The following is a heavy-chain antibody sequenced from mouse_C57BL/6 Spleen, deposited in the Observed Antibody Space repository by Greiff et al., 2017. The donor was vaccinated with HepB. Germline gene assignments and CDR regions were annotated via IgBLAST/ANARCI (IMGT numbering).Heavy chain of an antibody. D-gene: IGHD1-1*01. CDR2: IYPRSGNT. J-gene: IGHJ4*01. Sequence: VMLVESGAELARPGASVKLSCKASGYTFTSYGISWVKQRTGQGLEWIGEIYPRSGNTYYNEKFKGKATLTADKSSSTAYMELRSLTSEDSAVYFCARERHSSYDYYAMDYWGQGTSVTVSS. CDR1: GYTFTSYG. V-gene: IGHV1-81*01. CDR3: ARERHSSYDYYAMDY.